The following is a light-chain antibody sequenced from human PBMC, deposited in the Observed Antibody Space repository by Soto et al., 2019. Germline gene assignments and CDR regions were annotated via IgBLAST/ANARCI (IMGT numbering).Light chain of an antibody. CDR3: QQSYNAPRT. Sequence: DIQLTQSPYSLSVSVGERVTITCRASQSFSNYLNWYQQKPGKAPRLLIHAASRLQSGVPSRFSGSGSGTDFTLTISSLEPEEFAIYYCQQSYNAPRTFGPGTKVEIK. CDR2: AAS. V-gene: IGKV1-39*01. CDR1: QSFSNY. J-gene: IGKJ1*01.